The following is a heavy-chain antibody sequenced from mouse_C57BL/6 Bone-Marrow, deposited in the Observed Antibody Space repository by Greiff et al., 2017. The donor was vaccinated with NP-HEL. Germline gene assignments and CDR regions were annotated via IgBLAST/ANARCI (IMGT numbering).Heavy chain of an antibody. CDR3: ARSGYYTCAY. CDR2: IYPGDGDT. J-gene: IGHJ3*01. CDR1: GYAFSSYW. Sequence: VQRVESGAELVKPGASVKISCKASGYAFSSYWMNWVKQRPGKGLEWIGQIYPGDGDTNYNGKFKGKATLTADKSSSTAYMQLSSLTSEDSAVYFCARSGYYTCAYWGQGTLVTVSA. D-gene: IGHD3-1*01. V-gene: IGHV1-80*01.